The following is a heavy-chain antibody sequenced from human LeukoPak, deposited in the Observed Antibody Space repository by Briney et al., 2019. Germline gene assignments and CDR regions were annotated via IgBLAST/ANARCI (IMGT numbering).Heavy chain of an antibody. Sequence: PSETLSLTCTVSGGSISSCYWSWIRQPPGKGLEWIGYIYYSGSTNYNLSLKSRVTISVDTSKNQFSLKLSSVTAADTAVYYCARGRILDFGVVNGGYYFDYWGQGTLVTVFS. V-gene: IGHV4-59*01. CDR1: GGSISSCY. CDR2: IYYSGST. J-gene: IGHJ4*02. CDR3: ARGRILDFGVVNGGYYFDY. D-gene: IGHD3-3*01.